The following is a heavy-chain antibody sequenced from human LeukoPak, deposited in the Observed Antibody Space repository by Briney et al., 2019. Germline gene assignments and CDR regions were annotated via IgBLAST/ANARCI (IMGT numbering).Heavy chain of an antibody. CDR3: ARAKVRGVISEFGY. Sequence: ASVTVSCTASGGTFSSYAISWVRQAPGQGLEWMGRINPNSGGTNYAQKFQGRVTMTRDTSISTAYMELSRLRSDDTAVYYCARAKVRGVISEFGYWGQGTLVTVSS. V-gene: IGHV1-2*06. CDR1: GGTFSSYA. J-gene: IGHJ4*02. CDR2: INPNSGGT. D-gene: IGHD3-10*01.